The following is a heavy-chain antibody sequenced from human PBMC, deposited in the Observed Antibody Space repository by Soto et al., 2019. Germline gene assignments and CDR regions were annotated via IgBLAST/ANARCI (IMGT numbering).Heavy chain of an antibody. Sequence: SGPTLVNPTQTLTLTCTFSGFSLSTSGVGVAWIRQPPGKALEWFALIFWDDDKRYSPSLKSRLTITKDTSKNQVVLTLTNVDPVDTATYFCAHRFRYGSPFYYWGQGTLVTVSS. CDR2: IFWDDDK. V-gene: IGHV2-5*02. CDR3: AHRFRYGSPFYY. CDR1: GFSLSTSGVG. D-gene: IGHD3-10*01. J-gene: IGHJ4*02.